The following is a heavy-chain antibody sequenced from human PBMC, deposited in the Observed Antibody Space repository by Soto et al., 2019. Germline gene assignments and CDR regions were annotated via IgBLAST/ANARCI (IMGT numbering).Heavy chain of an antibody. CDR2: ISGSGGST. CDR3: AKDITMVRGVPTLSYFDY. CDR1: GFTFSSYA. V-gene: IGHV3-23*01. D-gene: IGHD3-10*01. J-gene: IGHJ4*02. Sequence: EVQLLESGGGLVQPGGSRRLSCAASGFTFSSYAMSWVRQAPGKGLEWVSAISGSGGSTYYADSVKGRFTISRDNSKNTLYLQMNSLRAEDTAVYYCAKDITMVRGVPTLSYFDYWGQGTLVTVSS.